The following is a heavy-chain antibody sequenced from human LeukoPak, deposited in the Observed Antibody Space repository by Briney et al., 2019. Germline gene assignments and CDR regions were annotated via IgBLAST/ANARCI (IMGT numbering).Heavy chain of an antibody. Sequence: SETLSLTCTVSGNSVSSYYWNWIRQPPGKGLEWIGFIYDSGSTNYNPSLRSRVTISVDTSKNQFSLKLSSVTAADTAVYYCARGQEDSSGSYGPGMDVWGQGTTVTVSS. CDR2: IYDSGST. CDR1: GNSVSSYY. V-gene: IGHV4-59*02. D-gene: IGHD3-22*01. CDR3: ARGQEDSSGSYGPGMDV. J-gene: IGHJ6*02.